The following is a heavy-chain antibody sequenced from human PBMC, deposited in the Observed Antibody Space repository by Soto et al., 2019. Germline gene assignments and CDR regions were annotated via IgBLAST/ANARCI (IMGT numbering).Heavy chain of an antibody. CDR3: ARVIPGAEAWFHP. CDR2: ISPYTDDP. CDR1: GNTFTNFG. Sequence: QGQLVQSGVEVKKPRASVKVSCSASGNTFTNFGVTWVRQAPGQGLEWMGWISPYTDDPSYAQKFQGRVTMTIDTYTSTAYLDLRSLTSDDTAVYCCARVIPGAEAWFHPWGQGTLVTVSS. J-gene: IGHJ5*02. D-gene: IGHD2-2*01. V-gene: IGHV1-18*01.